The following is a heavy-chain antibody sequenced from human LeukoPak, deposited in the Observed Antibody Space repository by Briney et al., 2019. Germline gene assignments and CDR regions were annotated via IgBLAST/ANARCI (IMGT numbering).Heavy chain of an antibody. Sequence: ASVKVSCKASGYTFTGYYMHWVRQAPGKGLEWMGGFDPEDGETIYAQKFQGRVTLTEDTSTDTAYMELSSLRSEDTAVYYCATWKWDPYYYYYMDVWGKGTTVTVPS. CDR2: FDPEDGET. V-gene: IGHV1-24*01. CDR3: ATWKWDPYYYYYMDV. D-gene: IGHD1-1*01. J-gene: IGHJ6*03. CDR1: GYTFTGYY.